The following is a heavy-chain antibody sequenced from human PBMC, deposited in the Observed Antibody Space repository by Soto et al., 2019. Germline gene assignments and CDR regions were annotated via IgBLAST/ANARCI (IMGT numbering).Heavy chain of an antibody. CDR2: ISGSGGST. J-gene: IGHJ3*02. Sequence: EVQLLESGGGLVQPGGSLRLSCAASGFTFSSYAMSWVRQAPGKGLEWVSAISGSGGSTYYADSVKGRFTISRDNSKNTLYLQMNSLRAEDTAVYYCAKDFSSGWYSQGFDAFDIWGQGTMVTVSS. CDR1: GFTFSSYA. D-gene: IGHD6-19*01. CDR3: AKDFSSGWYSQGFDAFDI. V-gene: IGHV3-23*01.